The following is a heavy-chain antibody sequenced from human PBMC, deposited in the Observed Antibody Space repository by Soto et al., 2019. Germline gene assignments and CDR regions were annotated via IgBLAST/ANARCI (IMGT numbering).Heavy chain of an antibody. D-gene: IGHD3-16*01. CDR1: GDSVSNNYAA. CDR2: TFYRSKWST. Sequence: SQTLSLTCAISGDSVSNNYAAWNWIRQSPSRGLEWLGRTFYRSKWSTDYAVSVKSRITINPDTSKNRFSLQLNSVTPEDTAVYFCARDQENDYVARGAFDVWGQGTMVTVS. J-gene: IGHJ3*01. V-gene: IGHV6-1*01. CDR3: ARDQENDYVARGAFDV.